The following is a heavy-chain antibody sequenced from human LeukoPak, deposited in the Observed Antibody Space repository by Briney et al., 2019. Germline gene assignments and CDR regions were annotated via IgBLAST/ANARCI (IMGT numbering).Heavy chain of an antibody. V-gene: IGHV3-9*03. CDR1: GFTFDDYA. CDR2: ISWNSGII. J-gene: IGHJ3*02. D-gene: IGHD5-18*01. CDR3: AKDIAGGYSYGYDAFDI. Sequence: GGSLRLSCAASGFTFDDYAMHWVRQAPGKGLEGVSGISWNSGIIGYADSVKGRVTISRDNAKKSLYLQMNSLIAEDMALYYCAKDIAGGYSYGYDAFDIWGQGTMVTVSS.